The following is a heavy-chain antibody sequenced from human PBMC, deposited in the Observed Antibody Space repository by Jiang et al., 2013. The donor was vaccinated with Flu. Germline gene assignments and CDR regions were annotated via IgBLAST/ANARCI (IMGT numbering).Heavy chain of an antibody. D-gene: IGHD3-10*02. V-gene: IGHV4-30-4*01. CDR1: VASINSGDYF. Sequence: PGLVKASQTLSLTCTVSVASINSGDYFWSWIRQPPGKGLEWIGYIYNSGSPHYSPSLQSRLTISKDTSKNQFSLQLSSVTAADTAVYYCAAATSVTMWAFDIWGQGTVVSVSS. J-gene: IGHJ3*02. CDR3: AAATSVTMWAFDI. CDR2: IYNSGSP.